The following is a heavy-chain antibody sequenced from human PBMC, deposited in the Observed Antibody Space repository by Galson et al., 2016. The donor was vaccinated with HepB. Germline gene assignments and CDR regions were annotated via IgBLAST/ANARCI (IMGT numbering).Heavy chain of an antibody. CDR1: GGSISRSSYY. D-gene: IGHD3-16*01. V-gene: IGHV4-39*01. CDR2: ISYSGST. J-gene: IGHJ5*02. CDR3: AIIWDASAWFDH. Sequence: ETLSLTCTVSGGSISRSSYYWAWIRQPPGKGLEWIGSISYSGSTYSNPSLKSRVTISVDTSKNQFSLRLSSVTAADTAVYYCAIIWDASAWFDHWGQGTVVTVSS.